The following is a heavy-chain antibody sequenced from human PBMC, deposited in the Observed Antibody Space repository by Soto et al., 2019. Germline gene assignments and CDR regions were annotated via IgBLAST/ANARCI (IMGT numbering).Heavy chain of an antibody. Sequence: ASVKVSCKASGYTFTSYAMHWVRQAPGQRLEWMGWINAGNGNTKYSQKFQGRVTITRDTSASTAYMELSSLRSEDTAVYYCARVLLYSSGWYPFYFDDSGQGTLVTVSS. CDR3: ARVLLYSSGWYPFYFDD. CDR2: INAGNGNT. CDR1: GYTFTSYA. V-gene: IGHV1-3*01. J-gene: IGHJ4*02. D-gene: IGHD6-19*01.